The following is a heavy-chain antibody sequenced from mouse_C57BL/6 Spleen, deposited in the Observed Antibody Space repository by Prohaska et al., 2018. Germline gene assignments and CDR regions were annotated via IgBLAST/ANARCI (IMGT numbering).Heavy chain of an antibody. V-gene: IGHV1-39*01. Sequence: PNYGTTSYNQKFKGKATLTVDQSSSTAYMQLNSLTSEDSAVYYCARGYYSNYYYYAMDYWGQGTSVTVSS. CDR3: ARGYYSNYYYYAMDY. CDR2: PNYGTT. D-gene: IGHD2-5*01. J-gene: IGHJ4*01.